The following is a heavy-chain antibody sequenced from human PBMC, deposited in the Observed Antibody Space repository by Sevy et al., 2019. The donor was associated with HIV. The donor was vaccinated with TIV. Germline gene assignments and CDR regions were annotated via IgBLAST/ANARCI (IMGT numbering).Heavy chain of an antibody. J-gene: IGHJ4*02. D-gene: IGHD3-10*01. Sequence: GGSLRLSCAASGFTFSSYSMNWVRQAPGKGLEWVSSISSSSSYIYYADSVKGRFTISRDNAKNSLYLQMNSLRAEDTAAYYCARVGGSGSCYNGWGQGTLVTLSS. V-gene: IGHV3-21*01. CDR2: ISSSSSYI. CDR3: ARVGGSGSCYNG. CDR1: GFTFSSYS.